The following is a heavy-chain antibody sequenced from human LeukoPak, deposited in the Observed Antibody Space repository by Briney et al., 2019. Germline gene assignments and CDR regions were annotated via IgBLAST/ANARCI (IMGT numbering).Heavy chain of an antibody. CDR1: RGSISINSYY. J-gene: IGHJ3*02. Sequence: SETLSLTCTVSRGSISINSYYWGWIRQPPGKGLEYIGNVYYSGSTYYNPSLKSRVTISADTSKNQFSLKLSSVTAADTAVYYCARGSYYDSSGLRAFDIWGQGTMVTVSS. CDR2: VYYSGST. D-gene: IGHD3-22*01. V-gene: IGHV4-39*07. CDR3: ARGSYYDSSGLRAFDI.